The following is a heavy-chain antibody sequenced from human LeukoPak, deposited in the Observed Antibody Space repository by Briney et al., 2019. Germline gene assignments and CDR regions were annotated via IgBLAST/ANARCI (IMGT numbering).Heavy chain of an antibody. CDR1: GFTVSSNY. CDR2: ISSSGSTI. D-gene: IGHD2-15*01. Sequence: KTGGSLRLSCAASGFTVSSNYMSWVRQAPGKGLEWVSYISSSGSTIYYADSVKGRFTISRDNAKNSLYLQMNSLRAEDTAVYYCARDSWGSSYHHYNRELDVWGKGTTVTVSS. CDR3: ARDSWGSSYHHYNRELDV. J-gene: IGHJ6*04. V-gene: IGHV3-11*04.